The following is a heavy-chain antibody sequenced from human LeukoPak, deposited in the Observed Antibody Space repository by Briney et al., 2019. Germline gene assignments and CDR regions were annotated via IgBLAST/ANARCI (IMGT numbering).Heavy chain of an antibody. V-gene: IGHV3-30*02. Sequence: GGSLRLSCAASGFTFSSYGMHWVRQAPGKGLEWVAFIRYDGSNKYYADSVKGRFTISRDNSKNTLYLQMNSLRAEDTAVYYCATDATHYDILTGYRTGIWFDPWGQGTLVTVSS. CDR2: IRYDGSNK. CDR1: GFTFSSYG. J-gene: IGHJ5*02. D-gene: IGHD3-9*01. CDR3: ATDATHYDILTGYRTGIWFDP.